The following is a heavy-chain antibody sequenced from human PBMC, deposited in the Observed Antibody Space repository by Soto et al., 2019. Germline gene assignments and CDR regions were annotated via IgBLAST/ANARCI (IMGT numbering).Heavy chain of an antibody. CDR3: ARLFGSSGYYPYDY. CDR2: INAGNGDT. J-gene: IGHJ4*02. Sequence: ASVKVSCKASGYTFISYAIHWVRQAPGQRLEWMGWINAGNGDTKYSQKFQGRVTITRDASATTAYMELSSLRIEDTALYYCARLFGSSGYYPYDYWGQGTLVTAPQ. D-gene: IGHD3-22*01. V-gene: IGHV1-3*01. CDR1: GYTFISYA.